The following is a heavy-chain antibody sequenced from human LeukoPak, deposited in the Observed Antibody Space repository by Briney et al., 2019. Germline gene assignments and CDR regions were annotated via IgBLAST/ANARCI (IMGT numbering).Heavy chain of an antibody. V-gene: IGHV3-15*01. CDR1: GFTFSNYA. J-gene: IGHJ4*02. D-gene: IGHD2-15*01. CDR2: IKRKVEGVTI. CDR3: ATNHGAVVGTTHHFDY. Sequence: GGSLRLXCAASGFTFSNYAMSWGRQAPGKGLEWVGRIKRKVEGVTIDYTAPVRGRFTISRDDSSNTLYLQVNSLQTEDTAVYYCATNHGAVVGTTHHFDYWGQGTLVTVSS.